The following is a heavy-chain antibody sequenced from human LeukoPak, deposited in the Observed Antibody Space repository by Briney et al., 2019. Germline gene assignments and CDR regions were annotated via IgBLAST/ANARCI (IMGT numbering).Heavy chain of an antibody. Sequence: GGSLRLSCAASGFTFSSYAMHWVRQAPGKGLEWVAVISYDGSNKYYADSVKGRFTISRDNSKNTLYLQMNSLRAEDTAVYYCARARGGEAPFDYWGQGTLVTVSS. D-gene: IGHD3-10*01. V-gene: IGHV3-30-3*01. CDR2: ISYDGSNK. J-gene: IGHJ4*02. CDR3: ARARGGEAPFDY. CDR1: GFTFSSYA.